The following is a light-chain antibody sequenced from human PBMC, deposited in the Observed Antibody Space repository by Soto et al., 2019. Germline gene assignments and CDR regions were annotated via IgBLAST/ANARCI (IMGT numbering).Light chain of an antibody. CDR2: AAS. CDR3: QQYGSSPLP. J-gene: IGKJ4*01. CDR1: RSISRN. V-gene: IGKV3-15*01. Sequence: EIVMTQSPGTLPVSPGERATPSCRASRSISRNLAWHQQKPGQAPRLLIYAASTRATGIPGRFSGSGSGTEFTLTISSLQSEDFAVYYCQQYGSSPLPFGGGTKVDIK.